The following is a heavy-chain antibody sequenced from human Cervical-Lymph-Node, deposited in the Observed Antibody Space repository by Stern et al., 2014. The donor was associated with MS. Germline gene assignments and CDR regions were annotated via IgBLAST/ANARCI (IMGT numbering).Heavy chain of an antibody. V-gene: IGHV1-2*02. CDR1: GYSFTGYY. J-gene: IGHJ6*02. Sequence: QVQLVQSGAEVKKPGASVKVSCKASGYSFTGYYIHWVRRAPGQGLEWMGRIDPNSGGANYAQRFQGGVTLTRDTSISTTYMELSSLRSDDTAIYYCARQYCSGGKCRSSAYNYNGMDVWGQGTTVTVSS. CDR2: IDPNSGGA. CDR3: ARQYCSGGKCRSSAYNYNGMDV. D-gene: IGHD2-15*01.